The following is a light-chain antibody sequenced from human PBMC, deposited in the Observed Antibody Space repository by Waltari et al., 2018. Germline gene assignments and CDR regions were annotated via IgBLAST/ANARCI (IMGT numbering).Light chain of an antibody. J-gene: IGKJ1*01. Sequence: DIVMTQSPDSLAVSLGERATINCKSSQSVLYRSNNKNYLAWYQHKSGQPPKLLIYWASTRESGVPDRFSGSGSGTDFSLTINNLQPEDVAVYYCQQYYANPQTFGQGTRVEIK. CDR2: WAS. CDR1: QSVLYRSNNKNY. V-gene: IGKV4-1*01. CDR3: QQYYANPQT.